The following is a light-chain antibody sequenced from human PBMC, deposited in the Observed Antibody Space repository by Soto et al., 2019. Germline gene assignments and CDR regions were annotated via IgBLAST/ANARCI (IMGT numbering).Light chain of an antibody. V-gene: IGKV3-11*01. Sequence: EIVMTQSPGTLSLSPGESATLSCKASQSVSSSQLAWYQQRPGQAPRRLIYDASNRASGVPARFSGSGSGTDFTLTISDLEPADFGLYYCQQRLNWPPGFGQGTKVDIK. CDR2: DAS. CDR3: QQRLNWPPG. CDR1: QSVSSS. J-gene: IGKJ1*01.